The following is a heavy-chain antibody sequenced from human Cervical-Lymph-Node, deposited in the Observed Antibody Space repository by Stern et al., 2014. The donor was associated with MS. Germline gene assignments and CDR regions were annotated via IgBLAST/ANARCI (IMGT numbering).Heavy chain of an antibody. Sequence: EVQLVESGGGLVKPGGSLRLSCAASGFTFSSYSMNWVRQAPGKGLEWASSISSSSSYIYYADSVKGRFTISRDNAKNSLYLQMNSLRAEDTAVYYCAREGYSSGWYPNWGQGTLVTVSS. V-gene: IGHV3-21*01. CDR1: GFTFSSYS. J-gene: IGHJ4*02. D-gene: IGHD6-19*01. CDR2: ISSSSSYI. CDR3: AREGYSSGWYPN.